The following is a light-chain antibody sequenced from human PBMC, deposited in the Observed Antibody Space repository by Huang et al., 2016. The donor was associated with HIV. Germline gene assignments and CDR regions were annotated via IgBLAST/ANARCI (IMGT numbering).Light chain of an antibody. CDR3: QHYRVWPPVYT. CDR1: QTVSSN. CDR2: AAS. J-gene: IGKJ2*01. V-gene: IGKV3-15*01. Sequence: EIVMTQSPATLSVSPGERATLSCRASQTVSSNLAGYEQQPGQAPRLLIYAASTRATDIPARFSGSGSGTEFTLTISSLQSEDFAVYYCQHYRVWPPVYTFGQGTKLEIK.